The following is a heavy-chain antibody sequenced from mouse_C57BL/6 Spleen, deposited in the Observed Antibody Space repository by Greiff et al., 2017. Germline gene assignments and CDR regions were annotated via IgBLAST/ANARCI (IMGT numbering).Heavy chain of an antibody. CDR3: ARYDYDGGNAMDY. J-gene: IGHJ4*01. Sequence: QVQLQQFGAELARPGASVKLSCKASGYTFTSYGISWVKQRTGQGLEWIGEIYPRSGNTYYNEKFKGKATLTADKSSSTAYMELRSLTSEDSAVYFCARYDYDGGNAMDYWGQGTSVTVSS. CDR2: IYPRSGNT. D-gene: IGHD2-4*01. CDR1: GYTFTSYG. V-gene: IGHV1-81*01.